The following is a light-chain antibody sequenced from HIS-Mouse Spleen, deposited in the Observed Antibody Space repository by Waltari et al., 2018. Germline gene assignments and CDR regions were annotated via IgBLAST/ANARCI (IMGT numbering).Light chain of an antibody. CDR1: QSVSSN. Sequence: EIVMTQSPATLSVSPGERATLSCRASQSVSSNLAWYQQKPGQAPRLLIYGASTRATGMPARFSGSGSGTEFTLTISSLQSEDFAVYYCQQYNNWPPLTFGGGTK. CDR3: QQYNNWPPLT. J-gene: IGKJ4*01. V-gene: IGKV3-15*01. CDR2: GAS.